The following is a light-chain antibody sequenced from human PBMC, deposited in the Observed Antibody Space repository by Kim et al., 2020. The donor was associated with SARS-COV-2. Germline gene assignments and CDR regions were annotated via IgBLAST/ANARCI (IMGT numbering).Light chain of an antibody. Sequence: SPGETATLSCGASQGFRSYSAWYQQTPGQAPRLLIYGASTRATGIPARFSGSWSGTEFTLTISSLQSEDFAVYYCQQYIGWRTFGQGTKVDIK. CDR3: QQYIGWRT. CDR1: QGFRSY. CDR2: GAS. V-gene: IGKV3-15*01. J-gene: IGKJ1*01.